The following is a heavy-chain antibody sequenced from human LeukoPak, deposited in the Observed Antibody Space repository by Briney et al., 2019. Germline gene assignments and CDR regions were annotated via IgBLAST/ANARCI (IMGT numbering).Heavy chain of an antibody. CDR1: GGTFSSYA. D-gene: IGHD2-21*02. Sequence: SVKVSCKASGGTFSSYAISWVRQAPGQGLEWVGGIIHIFGTANYAQKFQGRVTITADAATSTAYIELSSLRSEDTAVYYCAMGEVYCGGDCYSTPFDYWGQGTLVTVPS. V-gene: IGHV1-69*13. CDR2: IIHIFGTA. J-gene: IGHJ4*02. CDR3: AMGEVYCGGDCYSTPFDY.